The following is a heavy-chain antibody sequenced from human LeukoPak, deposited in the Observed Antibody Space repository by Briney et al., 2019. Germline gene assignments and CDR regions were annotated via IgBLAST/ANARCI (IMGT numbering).Heavy chain of an antibody. D-gene: IGHD2-15*01. CDR1: GGSISSYY. J-gene: IGHJ5*02. CDR3: ARNVVVVAATGINNWFDP. V-gene: IGHV4-4*07. Sequence: SETLSLTCTVSGGSISSYYWSWIRQPAGKGLEWIGRIYISGSTNYNPSLKSRVTISVDTSKNQFSLKLSSVTAADTAVYYCARNVVVVAATGINNWFDPWGQGTLVTVSS. CDR2: IYISGST.